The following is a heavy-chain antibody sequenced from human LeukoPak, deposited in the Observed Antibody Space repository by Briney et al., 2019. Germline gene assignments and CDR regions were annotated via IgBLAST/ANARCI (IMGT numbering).Heavy chain of an antibody. V-gene: IGHV3-21*01. D-gene: IGHD4-23*01. Sequence: GRSLRLSCAASGFTFSSYSMNWVRQAPGKGLEWVSSISSSSSYIYYADSVKGRFTISRDNAKNSLYLQMNSLRAEDTAVYYCASLSTAVVTSYYFDYWGQGTLVTVSS. CDR3: ASLSTAVVTSYYFDY. CDR1: GFTFSSYS. J-gene: IGHJ4*02. CDR2: ISSSSSYI.